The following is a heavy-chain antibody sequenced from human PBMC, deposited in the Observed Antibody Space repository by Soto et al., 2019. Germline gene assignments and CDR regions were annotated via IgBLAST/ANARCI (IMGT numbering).Heavy chain of an antibody. D-gene: IGHD2-21*02. Sequence: ASVKVSCKASGYTFTSYDINWVRQATGQGLEWMGWMNPNRGNTGYAQKFQGRVTMTRNTSISPAYMELSSLRSEDTAVYYCARTVVTPSDYYYCGMDVWGQGTTVTVSS. CDR3: ARTVVTPSDYYYCGMDV. V-gene: IGHV1-8*01. CDR2: MNPNRGNT. J-gene: IGHJ6*02. CDR1: GYTFTSYD.